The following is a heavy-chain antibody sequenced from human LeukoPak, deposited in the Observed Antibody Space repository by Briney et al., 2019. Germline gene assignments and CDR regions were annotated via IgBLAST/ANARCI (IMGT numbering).Heavy chain of an antibody. Sequence: GGSLRLSCAASGFTFSSYSMNWVRQAPGKGLEWVSYISSSSSTIYYADSVKGRFTISRDNAKNSLVLQMDSLRADDTAIYYCAKILASGSGSYWGQGTLVLVSS. CDR2: ISSSSSTI. D-gene: IGHD3-10*01. CDR3: AKILASGSGSY. CDR1: GFTFSSYS. V-gene: IGHV3-48*01. J-gene: IGHJ4*02.